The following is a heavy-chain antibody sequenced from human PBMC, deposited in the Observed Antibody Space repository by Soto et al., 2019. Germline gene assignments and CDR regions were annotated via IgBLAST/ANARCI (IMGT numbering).Heavy chain of an antibody. CDR3: ARGAITLIRGLKVDFYSMAV. Sequence: QLVQSGGEVKEPGASVQVSCKASGYTFSNYGITWVRQAPGQGLEWLGWISVYNGNKNYAKKVQGSVSMTADTSTSTAHMELRSLPSDDTALYFCARGAITLIRGLKVDFYSMAVWGQGTTVTAS. D-gene: IGHD3-10*01. CDR2: ISVYNGNK. CDR1: GYTFSNYG. V-gene: IGHV1-18*01. J-gene: IGHJ6*02.